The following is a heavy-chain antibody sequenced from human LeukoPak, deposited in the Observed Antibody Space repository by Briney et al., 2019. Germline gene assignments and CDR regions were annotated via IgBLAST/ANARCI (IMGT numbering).Heavy chain of an antibody. CDR2: GYHIGSP. V-gene: IGHV4-34*01. CDR1: GGSFSGYY. Sequence: SETLSLTCAVYGGSFSGYYWSWIRQSPGKGLEWIGSGYHIGSPYYNPALRSRVTISVDTSTNQFSLKLNSVTAADTAVYYCARITSDNYYYYYMDVWGKGTTVTVSS. D-gene: IGHD2-2*01. J-gene: IGHJ6*03. CDR3: ARITSDNYYYYYMDV.